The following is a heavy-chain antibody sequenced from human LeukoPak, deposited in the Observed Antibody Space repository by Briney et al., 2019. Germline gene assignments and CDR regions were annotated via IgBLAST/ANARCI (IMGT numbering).Heavy chain of an antibody. J-gene: IGHJ3*02. D-gene: IGHD3-22*01. Sequence: PGGSLRLSCAASGFTVSSNYMSWVRQAPGKGLEWVSVIYSGGSTYYADSVKGRFTISRDNSKNMLYLQMNSLRAEDTAVYYCARDGFSSGYPYDAFDIWGQGTMVTVSS. CDR3: ARDGFSSGYPYDAFDI. CDR1: GFTVSSNY. CDR2: IYSGGST. V-gene: IGHV3-53*01.